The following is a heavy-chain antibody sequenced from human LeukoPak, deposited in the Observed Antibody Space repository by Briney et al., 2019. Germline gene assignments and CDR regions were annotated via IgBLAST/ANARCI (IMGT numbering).Heavy chain of an antibody. V-gene: IGHV1-18*01. CDR1: GYTFTSYG. Sequence: ASVKVSCKASGYTFTSYGISWVRQAPGQGLEWMGWISAYNGNTNYAQKLQGRVTMTTDTSTSTAYMELSSLRSEDTAVYYCARDTRDSSSSGFNWFDPWGQGTLVTVSS. D-gene: IGHD6-6*01. CDR3: ARDTRDSSSSGFNWFDP. J-gene: IGHJ5*02. CDR2: ISAYNGNT.